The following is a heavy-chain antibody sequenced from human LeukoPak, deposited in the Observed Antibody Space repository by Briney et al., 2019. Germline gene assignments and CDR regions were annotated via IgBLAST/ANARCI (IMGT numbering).Heavy chain of an antibody. V-gene: IGHV3-7*01. Sequence: PGGSLRLSCTASGITFRSYWMTWLRQAPGKGLEWVANINRDGSETYYGDSVRGRFTISRDNPKNPMYLQINSLRPQDTALYLFARGLVERYYNTTYYYYYMDVGGKGTALTVSS. CDR2: INRDGSET. J-gene: IGHJ6*03. CDR1: GITFRSYW. D-gene: IGHD3-22*01. CDR3: ARGLVERYYNTTYYYYYMDV.